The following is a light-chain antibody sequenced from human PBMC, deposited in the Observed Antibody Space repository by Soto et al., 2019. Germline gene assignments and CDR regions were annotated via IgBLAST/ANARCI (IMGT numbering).Light chain of an antibody. CDR3: QQYHGYSLT. J-gene: IGKJ1*01. Sequence: DIQMTQSPSTLSASVGDRVTITRRASQTISFSLAWYQQTQGKAPKILIYDASTLQSGVPSRFRGSESGTEFILTISGLQPDDFETYYCQQYHGYSLTFGQGTKVDIK. V-gene: IGKV1-5*01. CDR2: DAS. CDR1: QTISFS.